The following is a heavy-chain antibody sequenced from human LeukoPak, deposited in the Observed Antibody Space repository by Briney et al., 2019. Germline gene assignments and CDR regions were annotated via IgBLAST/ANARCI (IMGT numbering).Heavy chain of an antibody. CDR3: AKDHGRYSSSWYCDY. CDR1: GFTFSGSA. CDR2: ISYDGSNK. V-gene: IGHV3-30*04. J-gene: IGHJ4*02. Sequence: GGSLRLSCAASGFTFSGSAMHWVRQAPGKGLEWVAVISYDGSNKYYADSVKGRFTISRDNSKNTLYLQMNSLRAEDTAVYYCAKDHGRYSSSWYCDYWGQGTLVTVSS. D-gene: IGHD6-13*01.